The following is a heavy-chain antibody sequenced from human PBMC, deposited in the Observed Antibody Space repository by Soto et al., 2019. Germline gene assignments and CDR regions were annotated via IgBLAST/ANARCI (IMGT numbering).Heavy chain of an antibody. CDR1: GFTFSSYA. D-gene: IGHD4-17*01. J-gene: IGHJ4*02. Sequence: GGSLRLSCAASGFTFSSYAMHWVRQAPGKGLEWVAVISYDGSNKYYADSVKGRFTISRDNSKNTLYLQMNSLRAEDTAVYYCAREKTVTSMYYFDYWGQGTLVTVYS. CDR2: ISYDGSNK. V-gene: IGHV3-30-3*01. CDR3: AREKTVTSMYYFDY.